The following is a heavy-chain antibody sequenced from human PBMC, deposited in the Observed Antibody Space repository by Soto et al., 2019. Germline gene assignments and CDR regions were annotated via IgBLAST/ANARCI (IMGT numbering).Heavy chain of an antibody. CDR3: ARHQDIVVVPAAIDWFDP. Sequence: LETLSLTCTVSGGSSSSSSYYWGWIRQPPGKGLEWIGSIYYSGSTYYNPSLKSRVTISVDTSKNQFSLKLSSVTAADTAVYYCARHQDIVVVPAAIDWFDPWGQGTLVTVSS. J-gene: IGHJ5*02. CDR1: GGSSSSSSYY. V-gene: IGHV4-39*01. CDR2: IYYSGST. D-gene: IGHD2-2*02.